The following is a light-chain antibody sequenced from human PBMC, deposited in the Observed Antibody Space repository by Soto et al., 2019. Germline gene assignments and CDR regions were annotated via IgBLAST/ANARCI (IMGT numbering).Light chain of an antibody. CDR1: QSISTD. J-gene: IGKJ3*01. V-gene: IGKV1-39*01. Sequence: DIQMTQSPSSLSASIGDRVTITCRASQSISTDLNWYQQKPGKAPKVLTYGASTLQSGVPSRFAGSGSGTDFTLTINSLQPEDFATYFCQQSYTTPRTLGPGPKVHIK. CDR3: QQSYTTPRT. CDR2: GAS.